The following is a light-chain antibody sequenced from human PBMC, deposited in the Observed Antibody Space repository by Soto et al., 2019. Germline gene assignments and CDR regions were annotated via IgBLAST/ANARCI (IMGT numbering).Light chain of an antibody. CDR2: SNN. J-gene: IGLJ3*02. V-gene: IGLV1-44*01. CDR3: AAWDDSLNGRDWV. CDR1: SSNIGSNT. Sequence: QSVLTQPPSASGTPGQRVTISCSGSSSNIGSNTVNWYQQLPGTAPKLLIYSNNQRPSGVPDRFSGSKYGTSASLAISGLQSEDEADYYCAAWDDSLNGRDWVFGGGTKRTVL.